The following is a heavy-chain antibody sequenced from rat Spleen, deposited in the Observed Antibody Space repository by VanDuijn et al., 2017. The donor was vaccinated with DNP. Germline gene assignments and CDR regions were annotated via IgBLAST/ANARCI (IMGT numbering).Heavy chain of an antibody. Sequence: EVQLVESGGGLVQPGRSMKLSCAASGFTFSYYGMAWVRQAPKKGLEWVAYISYDGGSTYHGDSVKGRFTISRDNAKRTLYLQMNSLRSEDTATYSCARAGSRYAMDVLAQGTPVTVSS. D-gene: IGHD1-2*01. J-gene: IGHJ4*01. CDR1: GFTFSYYG. CDR2: ISYDGGST. V-gene: IGHV5-22*01. CDR3: ARAGSRYAMDV.